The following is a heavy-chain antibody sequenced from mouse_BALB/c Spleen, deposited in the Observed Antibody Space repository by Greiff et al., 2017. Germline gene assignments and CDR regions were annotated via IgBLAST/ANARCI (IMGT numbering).Heavy chain of an antibody. CDR3: TRDGGRFGYGSSWFYFDY. J-gene: IGHJ2*01. CDR1: GFTFSSYT. V-gene: IGHV5-6-4*01. CDR2: ISSGGSYT. Sequence: EVQRVESGGGLVKPGGSLKLSCAASGFTFSSYTMSWVRQTPEKRLEWVATISSGGSYTYYPDSVKGRFTISRDNAKNTLYLQMSSLKSEDTAMYYCTRDGGRFGYGSSWFYFDYWGQGTTLTVSS. D-gene: IGHD1-1*01.